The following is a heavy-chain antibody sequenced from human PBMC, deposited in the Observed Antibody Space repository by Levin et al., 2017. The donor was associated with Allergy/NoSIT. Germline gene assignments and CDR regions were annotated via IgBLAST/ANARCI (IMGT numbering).Heavy chain of an antibody. J-gene: IGHJ4*02. Sequence: GGSLRLSCAASGFTFSSYGMQWVRQAPGKGLEWVAVISYDGSNKYYADSVKGRFTISRDNSKNTLYLQMNSLRAEDTAVYYCAKSGYCSSTSCYLGLFDYWGQGTLVTVSS. CDR2: ISYDGSNK. CDR3: AKSGYCSSTSCYLGLFDY. V-gene: IGHV3-30*18. CDR1: GFTFSSYG. D-gene: IGHD2-2*03.